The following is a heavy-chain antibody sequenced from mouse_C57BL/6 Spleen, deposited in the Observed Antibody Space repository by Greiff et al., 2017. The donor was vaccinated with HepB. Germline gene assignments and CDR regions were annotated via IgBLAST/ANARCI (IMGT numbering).Heavy chain of an antibody. CDR2: IDPSDSET. J-gene: IGHJ2*01. CDR1: GYTFTSYW. Sequence: QVQLQQSGAELVRPGSSVKLSCKASGYTFTSYWMHWVKQRPIQGLEWIGNIDPSDSETHYNQKFKDKATLTVDKSSSTAYMQLSSLTSEDSAVYYCASDYGSSSYYFDYWGQGTTLTVSS. V-gene: IGHV1-52*01. CDR3: ASDYGSSSYYFDY. D-gene: IGHD1-1*01.